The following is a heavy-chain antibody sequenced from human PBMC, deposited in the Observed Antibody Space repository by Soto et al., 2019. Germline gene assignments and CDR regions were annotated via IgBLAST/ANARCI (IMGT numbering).Heavy chain of an antibody. Sequence: QVQLQESGPGLVKPSETLSLTCTVSGGSISSYYWSWIRQPPGKGLEWIGYIYYSGSTNYNPSLQSRVTISVDTSKNQFSLKLSSVTAADTAVYYCAREVVITRPYYYYGMDVWGQGTTVTVSS. J-gene: IGHJ6*02. CDR2: IYYSGST. V-gene: IGHV4-59*01. CDR3: AREVVITRPYYYYGMDV. D-gene: IGHD3-22*01. CDR1: GGSISSYY.